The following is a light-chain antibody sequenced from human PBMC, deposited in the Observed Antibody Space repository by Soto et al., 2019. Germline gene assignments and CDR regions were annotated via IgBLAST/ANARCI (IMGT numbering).Light chain of an antibody. Sequence: QSALTQPPSASGSPGQSVTIPCAGTSTDVGEYNYVSWYQQHPGKVPKLMIYDVIKRPSGVPDRFSGSKSGNTASLTVSGLQAEDEADYYCSSYGGNNNVLFGGGTKLTVL. CDR3: SSYGGNNNVL. CDR1: STDVGEYNY. CDR2: DVI. V-gene: IGLV2-8*01. J-gene: IGLJ2*01.